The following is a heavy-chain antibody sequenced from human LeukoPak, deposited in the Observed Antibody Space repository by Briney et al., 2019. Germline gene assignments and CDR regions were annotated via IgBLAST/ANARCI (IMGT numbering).Heavy chain of an antibody. CDR2: ISGSGGST. CDR1: GFTFSSYA. Sequence: GGSLRLSCAASGFTFSSYAMSWVRQAPGKGLEWVSAISGSGGSTYYADSVKGRFTISRDNSKNTLYLQMNSLKTEDTAVYYCTTDKNYDFWSAFGYWGQGTLVTVSS. D-gene: IGHD3-3*01. CDR3: TTDKNYDFWSAFGY. V-gene: IGHV3-23*01. J-gene: IGHJ4*02.